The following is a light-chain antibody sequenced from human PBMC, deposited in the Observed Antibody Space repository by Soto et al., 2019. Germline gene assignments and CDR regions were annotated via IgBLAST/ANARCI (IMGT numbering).Light chain of an antibody. V-gene: IGKV4-1*01. Sequence: DIVMTQSPDSLAVSLGERATINCKSSQSVLYTSNNKNYLAWYQQKPGQPPKLLIYWASTRESRVPNRFSGSGYGKDFTLTISSLQAEDVAVYYCQHYYSTPFTFGPGTKVDIK. CDR2: WAS. CDR1: QSVLYTSNNKNY. CDR3: QHYYSTPFT. J-gene: IGKJ3*01.